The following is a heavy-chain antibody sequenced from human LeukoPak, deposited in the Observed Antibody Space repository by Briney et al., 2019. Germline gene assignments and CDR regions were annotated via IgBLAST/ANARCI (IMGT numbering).Heavy chain of an antibody. D-gene: IGHD5-24*01. CDR3: ARENQRWLQSDAFDI. CDR2: IYYSGST. Sequence: SETLSLTCTVSGGSISSSSYYWGWIRQPPGKGLEWIGSIYYSGSTYYNPSLKSRVTISVDTSKNQFSLKLSSVTAADTAVYYCARENQRWLQSDAFDIWGQGTMVTVSS. J-gene: IGHJ3*02. CDR1: GGSISSSSYY. V-gene: IGHV4-39*07.